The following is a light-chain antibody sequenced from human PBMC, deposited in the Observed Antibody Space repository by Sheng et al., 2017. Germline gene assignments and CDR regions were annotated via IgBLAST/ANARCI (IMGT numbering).Light chain of an antibody. V-gene: IGKV3-11*01. CDR3: QQRTSWPT. CDR1: QSVTRF. CDR2: DAS. J-gene: IGKJ4*01. Sequence: EIVLTQSPATLSLSPGERATLSCRASQSVTRFLAWYQQKPGQAPRLLIYDASSRATGTPARFSGSGSGTDFTLTISSLEPEDFAVYICQQRTSWPTFGGGTKVE.